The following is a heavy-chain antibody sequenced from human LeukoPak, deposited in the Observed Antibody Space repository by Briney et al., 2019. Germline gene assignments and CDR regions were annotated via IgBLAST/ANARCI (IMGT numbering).Heavy chain of an antibody. Sequence: VASVKVSCKASGYTFTSYDINWVRQATGQGLEWMGWMNPNSGNTGYAQKFQGRVTMTRNTSISTAYMELSSLRSEGTAVYYCARGWYGQLTFDPWGQGTLVTASS. J-gene: IGHJ5*02. CDR1: GYTFTSYD. D-gene: IGHD6-13*01. CDR3: ARGWYGQLTFDP. V-gene: IGHV1-8*01. CDR2: MNPNSGNT.